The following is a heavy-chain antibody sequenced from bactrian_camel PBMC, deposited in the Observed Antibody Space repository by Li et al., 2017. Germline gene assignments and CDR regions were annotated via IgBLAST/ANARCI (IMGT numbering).Heavy chain of an antibody. CDR2: ITTDKTT. J-gene: IGHJ4*01. V-gene: IGHV3S53*01. Sequence: HVQLVESGGGSVQAGGSLTVSCTAFGFVRNSCGMDFYRQPTEGQREWVASITTDKTTTYAESVKGRFTITQDNAENTVYLQVNSLKPEDTAIYYCAANLARSIYDCHYTLRRSDVVYWGQRTQVTVS. CDR3: AANLARSIYDCHYTLRRSDVVY. CDR1: GFVRNSCG. D-gene: IGHD3*01.